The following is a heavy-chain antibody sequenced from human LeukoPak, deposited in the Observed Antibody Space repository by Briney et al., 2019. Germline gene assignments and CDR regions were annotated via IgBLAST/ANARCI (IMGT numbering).Heavy chain of an antibody. CDR3: ATSGITMVRSTWFDP. CDR2: INHSGST. V-gene: IGHV4-34*01. J-gene: IGHJ5*02. Sequence: PSETLSLTCTVSGGSISGYYWSWIRQPPGKGLEWIGEINHSGSTNYNPSLKSRVTISVDTSKSQFSLKLSSVTAADTAVYYCATSGITMVRSTWFDPWGQGTLVTVSS. D-gene: IGHD3-10*01. CDR1: GGSISGYY.